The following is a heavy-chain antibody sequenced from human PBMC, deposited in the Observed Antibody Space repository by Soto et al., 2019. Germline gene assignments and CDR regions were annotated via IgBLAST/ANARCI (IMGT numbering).Heavy chain of an antibody. V-gene: IGHV3-30*03. CDR3: ASPHGYIDY. CDR2: ISYDGSNK. Sequence: QVQLVESGGGVVQPGRSLRLSCAASGFTFSSYGMHWVRQAPGKGLEWVAVISYDGSNKYYADSVKGRFTISRDNSKNTLYLQMNSLRAEDTAVYYCASPHGYIDYWGQGTLVTVSS. CDR1: GFTFSSYG. J-gene: IGHJ4*02.